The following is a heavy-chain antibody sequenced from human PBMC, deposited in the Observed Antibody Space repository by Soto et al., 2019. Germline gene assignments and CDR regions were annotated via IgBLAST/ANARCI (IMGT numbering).Heavy chain of an antibody. Sequence: SVKVSCKNAGSIFNNFDIGWVRQSPGQGLEWMGEIIPLFNATNYAQKFRGRVTVTADESTRTAYMELTRLTYDDTAVYFCAINAERNGQNFEFWGQGTLVTVAS. J-gene: IGHJ4*02. CDR1: GSIFNNFD. D-gene: IGHD2-8*01. V-gene: IGHV1-69*13. CDR3: AINAERNGQNFEF. CDR2: IIPLFNAT.